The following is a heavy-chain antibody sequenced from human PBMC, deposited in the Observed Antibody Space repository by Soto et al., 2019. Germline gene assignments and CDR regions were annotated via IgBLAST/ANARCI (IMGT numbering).Heavy chain of an antibody. Sequence: GGSLRLSCLASGFTVTTNYMIWVRQPPGKWLEWVSTTFSGGSTNYADSVRGRFSISRDNSKNTVYLQMNNLRVEDTAVYYCAKKSPSSIQGWAFAMDVWGQGXTVTVYS. CDR3: AKKSPSSIQGWAFAMDV. V-gene: IGHV3-53*01. J-gene: IGHJ6*02. D-gene: IGHD1-26*01. CDR2: TFSGGST. CDR1: GFTVTTNY.